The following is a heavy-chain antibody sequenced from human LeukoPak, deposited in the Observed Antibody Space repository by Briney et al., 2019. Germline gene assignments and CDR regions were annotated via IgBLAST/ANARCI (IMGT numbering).Heavy chain of an antibody. CDR1: GYTFTSHY. CDR3: ARGREEVATIIDY. Sequence: GASVKVSCKASGYTFTSHYIHWVRQAPGQGLEWMGIINRSGGRTMYAQKFQGRVTMTTDTSTSTAYMELRSLRSDDTAVYYCARGREEVATIIDYWGQGTLVTVSS. D-gene: IGHD5-12*01. V-gene: IGHV1-46*01. CDR2: INRSGGRT. J-gene: IGHJ4*02.